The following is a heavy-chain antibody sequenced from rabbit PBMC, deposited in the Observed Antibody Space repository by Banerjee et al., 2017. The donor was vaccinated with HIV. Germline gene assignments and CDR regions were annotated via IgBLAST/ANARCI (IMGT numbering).Heavy chain of an antibody. V-gene: IGHV1S45*01. CDR2: ICAGSSGST. CDR3: ARDLHGDSDWYLFGL. D-gene: IGHD2-1*01. J-gene: IGHJ4*01. CDR1: GFSFSSRYY. Sequence: QEQLEESGGDLVKPGASLTLTCTASGFSFSSRYYMCWVRQAPGKGLEWIACICAGSSGSTYYASWAKGRFTISKTSSTTVTLQMTSLTAADTATYFCARDLHGDSDWYLFGLWGPGTLVTVS.